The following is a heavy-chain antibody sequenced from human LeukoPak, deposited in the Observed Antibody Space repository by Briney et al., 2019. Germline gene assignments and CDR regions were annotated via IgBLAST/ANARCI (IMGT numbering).Heavy chain of an antibody. CDR3: AKGGDYADYTIDN. CDR1: GLILSNYA. J-gene: IGHJ4*02. CDR2: IGGSGGRT. Sequence: GGSLRLSCAASGLILSNYAMSWVRQAPGKGLKWVSSIGGSGGRTYYADSVNGRFTISRDNSKNTLYLQTNSLRAEDTAVYYCAKGGDYADYTIDNWGQGTLVTVSS. V-gene: IGHV3-23*01. D-gene: IGHD4-17*01.